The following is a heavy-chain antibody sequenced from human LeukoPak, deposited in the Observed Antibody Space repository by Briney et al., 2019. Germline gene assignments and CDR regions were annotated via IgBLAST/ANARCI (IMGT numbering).Heavy chain of an antibody. V-gene: IGHV1-69*13. CDR1: GGTFSSYA. J-gene: IGHJ6*02. Sequence: ASVKVSCKASGGTFSSYAISWVRQAPGQGLEWMGGIIPIFGTANYAQKFQGRVTITADESTSTAYMELSSLRSEDTAVYYCARGTGFQYSGRYYYYGMDVWGQGTTVTVSS. D-gene: IGHD1-26*01. CDR3: ARGTGFQYSGRYYYYGMDV. CDR2: IIPIFGTA.